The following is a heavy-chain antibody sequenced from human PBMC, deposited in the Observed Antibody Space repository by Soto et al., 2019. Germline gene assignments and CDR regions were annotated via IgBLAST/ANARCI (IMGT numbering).Heavy chain of an antibody. CDR3: ARSIVVVTALDY. CDR2: ISGYNGNT. D-gene: IGHD2-21*02. CDR1: GFAKTSKG. J-gene: IGHJ4*02. Sequence: SKDPGFAKTSKGISSVRQAPGQGLEWMGWISGYNGNTKYAQMLQGRVTMTTDTSTSTAYMELRSLRSDDTAVHYCARSIVVVTALDYWGQGTLVTV. V-gene: IGHV1-18*01.